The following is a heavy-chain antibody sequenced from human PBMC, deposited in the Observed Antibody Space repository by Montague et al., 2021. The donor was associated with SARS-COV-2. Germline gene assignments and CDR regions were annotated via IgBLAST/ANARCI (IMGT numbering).Heavy chain of an antibody. CDR1: GFTFSSYA. CDR3: ARDQGGAFDI. Sequence: SLRLSCAASGFTFSSYAMHWVRQAPGKGLEWVAVISYDGSNTYYADSVKGRFTISRDNSKNTLYLQMNSLRAEDTAVYYCARDQGGAFDIWGQGTMVTVSS. D-gene: IGHD3-16*01. CDR2: ISYDGSNT. J-gene: IGHJ3*02. V-gene: IGHV3-30*04.